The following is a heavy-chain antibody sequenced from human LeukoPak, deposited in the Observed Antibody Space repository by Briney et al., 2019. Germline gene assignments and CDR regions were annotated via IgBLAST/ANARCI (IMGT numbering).Heavy chain of an antibody. CDR1: GGSISSYY. J-gene: IGHJ5*02. Sequence: PSETLSLTCTVSGGSISSYYWSWIRQPPGKGLEWLGYIYYSGSTNYNPSLKSRVTISVDTSKNQFSLKLSSVTAADTAVYYCARARVPAATWSPAFGDNWFDPWGQGTLVTVSS. V-gene: IGHV4-59*01. CDR2: IYYSGST. D-gene: IGHD2-2*01. CDR3: ARARVPAATWSPAFGDNWFDP.